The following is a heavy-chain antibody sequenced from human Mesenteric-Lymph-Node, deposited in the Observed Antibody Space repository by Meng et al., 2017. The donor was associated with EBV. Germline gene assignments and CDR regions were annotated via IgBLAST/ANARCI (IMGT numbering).Heavy chain of an antibody. Sequence: HLQRQASGPGRVKPSETLSLTCTVSGGSIGSNHYYWGWIRQPPGKGLEWIGSMYYNGSPSYSPSLKSRVTISVDTSKNQFSLKLNSVTAADTAVYYCATPGSGWYYFDYWGQGNLVTVSS. CDR2: MYYNGSP. J-gene: IGHJ4*02. CDR1: GGSIGSNHYY. V-gene: IGHV4-39*07. CDR3: ATPGSGWYYFDY. D-gene: IGHD6-19*01.